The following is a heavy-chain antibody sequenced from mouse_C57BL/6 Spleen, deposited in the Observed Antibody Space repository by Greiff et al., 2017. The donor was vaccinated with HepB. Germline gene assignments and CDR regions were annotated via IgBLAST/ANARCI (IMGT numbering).Heavy chain of an antibody. CDR1: GYTFTDYN. Sequence: DVQLQESGPELVKPGASVKMSCKASGYTFTDYNMHWVKQSHGKSLEWIGYINPNNGGTSYNQKFKGKATLTVNKSSSTAYMELRSLTSEDSAVYYCARWGPNTAQATLDYWGQGTTLTVSS. J-gene: IGHJ2*01. CDR3: ARWGPNTAQATLDY. D-gene: IGHD3-2*02. CDR2: INPNNGGT. V-gene: IGHV1-22*01.